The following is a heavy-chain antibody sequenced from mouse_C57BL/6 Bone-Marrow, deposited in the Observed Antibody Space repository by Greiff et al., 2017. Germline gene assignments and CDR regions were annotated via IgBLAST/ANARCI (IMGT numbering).Heavy chain of an antibody. CDR1: GYAFPNYL. J-gene: IGHJ1*03. CDR2: INPGSGGT. D-gene: IGHD1-1*01. Sequence: QVQLQQSGAELVRPGTSVQVSCKASGYAFPNYLIEWVKQRPGQGLAWIGVINPGSGGTNYNEKFKGKATLTADNSSSTAYMQLSSLTSEDSAVYFCARGRTLRPSYFDVWGTWPTATGFS. V-gene: IGHV1-54*01. CDR3: ARGRTLRPSYFDV.